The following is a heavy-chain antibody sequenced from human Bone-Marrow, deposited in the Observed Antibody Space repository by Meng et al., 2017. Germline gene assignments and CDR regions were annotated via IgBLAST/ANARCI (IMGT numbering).Heavy chain of an antibody. Sequence: QVELVQPGSEVKKPGSSVKLSCKASRDTFSTYTINWVRQAPGQGLEWMGRIVPLLGIVNYAQKFQGRVTITADRSTTTAYMGLSGLRSEDTAVYYCARGRDEGFDNWVQGSLVTVSS. J-gene: IGHJ4*02. CDR2: IVPLLGIV. V-gene: IGHV1-69*02. CDR3: ARGRDEGFDN. CDR1: RDTFSTYT.